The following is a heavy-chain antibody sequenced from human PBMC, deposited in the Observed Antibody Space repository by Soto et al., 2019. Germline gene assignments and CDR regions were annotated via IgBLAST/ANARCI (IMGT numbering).Heavy chain of an antibody. Sequence: PSETLSLTCTVSGGSMNNNYWSWIRQPPGKGLEWIGWIHYGGHSSYNPSLRSRVTISVDTSKNQFSLKVTSVTAADTAVYYCARGGVFREGNWFDPWGQGTLVTVSS. D-gene: IGHD2-8*02. CDR1: GGSMNNNY. J-gene: IGHJ5*02. V-gene: IGHV4-59*08. CDR3: ARGGVFREGNWFDP. CDR2: IHYGGHS.